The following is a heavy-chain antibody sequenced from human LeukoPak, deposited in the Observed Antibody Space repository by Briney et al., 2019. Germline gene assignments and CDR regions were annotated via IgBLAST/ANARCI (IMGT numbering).Heavy chain of an antibody. D-gene: IGHD3-10*01. CDR3: AKPLYASGSYHFDS. V-gene: IGHV4-39*07. J-gene: IGHJ4*02. Sequence: PSETLSLTCTVSGGSISSSSFYWGWIRQPPGKGLEWIAIISYSGSTYYNPSLKSRVTISVDKSKTQFSLKVNSVTAVDTAVYFCAKPLYASGSYHFDSWGQGTLVTVSS. CDR2: ISYSGST. CDR1: GGSISSSSFY.